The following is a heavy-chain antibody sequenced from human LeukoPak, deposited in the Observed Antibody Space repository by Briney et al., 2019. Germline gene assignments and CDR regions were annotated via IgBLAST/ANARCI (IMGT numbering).Heavy chain of an antibody. CDR1: GGSLSDYY. D-gene: IGHD4-17*01. J-gene: IGHJ4*02. V-gene: IGHV4-34*01. CDR2: INHSGST. CDR3: ARPNPYGVLPSYYFDY. Sequence: SETLSLTCAVYGGSLSDYYWSWIRQPPGNGLEWIGEINHSGSTNYNPSLESRVTISIDTSKNQFSLRLSSVTAADTAVYHCARPNPYGVLPSYYFDYWGQGTLVTVSS.